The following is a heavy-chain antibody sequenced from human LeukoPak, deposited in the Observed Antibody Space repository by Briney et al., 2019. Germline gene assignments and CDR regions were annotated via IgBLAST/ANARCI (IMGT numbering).Heavy chain of an antibody. CDR2: IYYSGST. D-gene: IGHD4-17*01. CDR3: ARQFYGDRSFDY. CDR1: GGSISSSSYY. Sequence: SETLSLTCTVSGGSISSSSYYWGWIRQPPGKGLEWIGSIYYSGSTYYNPSLKSRVTIPVDTSKNQFSLKLSSVTAADTAVYYCARQFYGDRSFDYWGQGTLVTVSS. J-gene: IGHJ4*02. V-gene: IGHV4-39*01.